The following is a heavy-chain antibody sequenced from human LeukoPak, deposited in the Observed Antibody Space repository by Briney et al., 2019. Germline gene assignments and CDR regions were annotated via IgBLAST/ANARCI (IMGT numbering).Heavy chain of an antibody. CDR3: ARVMAAVTTADY. J-gene: IGHJ4*02. CDR2: INPNGGGT. CDR1: GYTFSGYY. Sequence: ASVKVSCKASGYTFSGYYIHWVRQAPGRGLEWMGYINPNGGGTNYAQKFQGRVTMTRDTSISTAYMELGSLTSDDTAVYYCARVMAAVTTADYWGQGTLVTVSS. D-gene: IGHD4-17*01. V-gene: IGHV1-2*02.